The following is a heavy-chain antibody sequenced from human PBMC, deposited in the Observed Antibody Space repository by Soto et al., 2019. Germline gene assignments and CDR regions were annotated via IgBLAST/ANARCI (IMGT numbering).Heavy chain of an antibody. V-gene: IGHV1-18*01. CDR3: ARDPPNQIFGVDLDY. J-gene: IGHJ4*02. D-gene: IGHD3-3*01. CDR2: ISAYNGNT. CDR1: GYTFTSYG. Sequence: GASVKVSCKASGYTFTSYGISWVLQAPGQGLEWMGWISAYNGNTNYAQKLQGRVTMTTDTSTSTAYMELRSLRSDDTAVYYCARDPPNQIFGVDLDYWGQGTLVTVSS.